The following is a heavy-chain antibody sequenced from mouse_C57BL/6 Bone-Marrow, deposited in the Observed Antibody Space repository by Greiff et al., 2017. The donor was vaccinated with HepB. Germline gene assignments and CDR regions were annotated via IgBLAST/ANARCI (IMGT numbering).Heavy chain of an antibody. J-gene: IGHJ2*01. D-gene: IGHD1-1*01. CDR2: IDPENGDT. V-gene: IGHV14-4*01. CDR3: TTYYYGSRILAR. CDR1: GFNIKDDY. Sequence: EVQLQQSGAELVRPGASVKLSCTASGFNIKDDYMHWVKQRPEQGLEWIGWIDPENGDTEYASNFQGKATITADTSSNTAYLQLSSLTSEDTAVYYCTTYYYGSRILARWGQGTTLTVSS.